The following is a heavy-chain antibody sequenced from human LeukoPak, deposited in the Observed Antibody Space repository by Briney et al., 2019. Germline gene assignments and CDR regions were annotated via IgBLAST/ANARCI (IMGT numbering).Heavy chain of an antibody. D-gene: IGHD6-13*01. V-gene: IGHV4-39*07. CDR1: GGSISSNSHY. J-gene: IGHJ5*02. CDR2: IYYSGTT. CDR3: ARVDPVVYSSRAGTTGWFDP. Sequence: SETLSLTCTVSGGSISSNSHYWGWIRQPPGQGLEWIGSIYYSGTTYYNPSLKSRVTISVDTSKNHFSLRLSSVTAADTAVYYCARVDPVVYSSRAGTTGWFDPWGQGTLVTVSS.